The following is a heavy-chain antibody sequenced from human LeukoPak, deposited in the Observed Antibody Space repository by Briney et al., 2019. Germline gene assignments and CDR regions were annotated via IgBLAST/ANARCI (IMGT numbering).Heavy chain of an antibody. CDR3: ARVRIQLWMRGYYFDY. CDR1: GGSISSYY. D-gene: IGHD5-18*01. J-gene: IGHJ4*02. Sequence: SETLSLTCTVSGGSISSYYWSWIRQPPGKGLEWIGYIYYSGSTNYNPSLKSRVTISVDTSKNQFSLKLSSVTAADTAAYYCARVRIQLWMRGYYFDYWGQGTLVTVSS. CDR2: IYYSGST. V-gene: IGHV4-59*01.